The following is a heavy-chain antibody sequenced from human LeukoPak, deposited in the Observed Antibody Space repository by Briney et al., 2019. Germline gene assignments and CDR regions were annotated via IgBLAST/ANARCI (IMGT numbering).Heavy chain of an antibody. CDR3: ARALYYYDSSGPDAFDI. Sequence: SETLSLTCSVSGGSISSYYWSWIRQPPGKGLEWIGYIYYSGSTNYNPSLKSRVTISVDTPKNQFSLKLSSVTAADTAVYYCARALYYYDSSGPDAFDIWGPGTMVTVSS. CDR2: IYYSGST. CDR1: GGSISSYY. D-gene: IGHD3-22*01. J-gene: IGHJ3*02. V-gene: IGHV4-59*01.